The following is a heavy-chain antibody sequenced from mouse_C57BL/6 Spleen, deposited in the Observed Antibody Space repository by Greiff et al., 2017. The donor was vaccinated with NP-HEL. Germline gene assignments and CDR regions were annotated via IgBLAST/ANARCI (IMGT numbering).Heavy chain of an antibody. CDR2: IYPGDGDT. CDR1: GYAFSSSW. J-gene: IGHJ2*01. Sequence: VQLQQSGPELVKPGASVKISCKASGYAFSSSWMNWVKQRPGKGLEWIGRIYPGDGDTNYNGKFKGKATLTADKSSSTAYMQLSSLTSEDSAVYFCARSETGSYFDYWGQGTTLTVSS. D-gene: IGHD4-1*01. V-gene: IGHV1-82*01. CDR3: ARSETGSYFDY.